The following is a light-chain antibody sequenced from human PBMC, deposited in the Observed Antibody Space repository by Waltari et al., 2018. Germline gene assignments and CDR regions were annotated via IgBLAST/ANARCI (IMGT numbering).Light chain of an antibody. V-gene: IGLV6-57*01. Sequence: NFIGAHPDSVSHSPTKPVTISSARGTCTIDGNSVKLSQQRPGTSSTTVIYENNQRPSAVPDRFSGSIHSSSNSVSLTLSGLKTEDEADYYCQSYDNNNPLVFGGGTKMTVL. CDR3: QSYDNNNPLV. CDR2: ENN. CDR1: TCTIDGNS. J-gene: IGLJ3*02.